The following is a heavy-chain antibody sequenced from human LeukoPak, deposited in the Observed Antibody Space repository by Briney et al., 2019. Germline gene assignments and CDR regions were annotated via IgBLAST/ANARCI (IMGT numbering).Heavy chain of an antibody. CDR3: ASISQYYYDSSGYYSMVRNAFDI. J-gene: IGHJ3*02. CDR1: GGSISSYY. CDR2: IYYSGST. V-gene: IGHV4-59*12. D-gene: IGHD3-22*01. Sequence: SETLSLTCTVSGGSISSYYWSWIRQPPGKGLEWIGYIYYSGSTNYNPPLKSRVTMSVDTSKNQFSLKLSSVTAADTAVYYCASISQYYYDSSGYYSMVRNAFDIWGQGTMVTVSS.